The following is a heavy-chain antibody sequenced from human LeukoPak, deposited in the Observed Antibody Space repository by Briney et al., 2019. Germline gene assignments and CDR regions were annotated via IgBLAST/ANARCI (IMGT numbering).Heavy chain of an antibody. D-gene: IGHD5-18*01. CDR3: ARDGTAMVRDWFDP. V-gene: IGHV1-18*01. J-gene: IGHJ5*02. Sequence: ASVKVSCKASGYTFTSYGISWVRQAPGQGLEWMGWISAYNGNTNYAQKLQGRVTMTTDTSTSAAYMELRSLRSDDTAVYYCARDGTAMVRDWFDPWGQGTLVTVSS. CDR1: GYTFTSYG. CDR2: ISAYNGNT.